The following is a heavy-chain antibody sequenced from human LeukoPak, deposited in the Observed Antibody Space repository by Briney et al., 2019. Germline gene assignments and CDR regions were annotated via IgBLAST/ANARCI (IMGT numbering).Heavy chain of an antibody. V-gene: IGHV3-15*01. CDR2: IKSKTDGGTT. J-gene: IGHJ6*02. CDR3: TTGLRLVLGRYYYYYGMDV. Sequence: GGSLRLSCAASGFTFSNARMSWVRQAPGKGLEWVGRIKSKTDGGTTDYAAPVKGRFTISRDDSKNTLYLQMNSLKTEDTAVYYCTTGLRLVLGRYYYYYGMDVWGQGTTVTVSS. D-gene: IGHD3-9*01. CDR1: GFTFSNAR.